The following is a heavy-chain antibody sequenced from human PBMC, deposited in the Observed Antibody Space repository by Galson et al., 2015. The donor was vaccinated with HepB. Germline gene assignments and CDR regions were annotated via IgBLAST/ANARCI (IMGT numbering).Heavy chain of an antibody. D-gene: IGHD6-13*01. J-gene: IGHJ4*02. Sequence: SLRLSCAASGLTLSSDSMNWVRQAPGKGLEWVSYISSSSSTIYYADSVKGRFTISRDNAKNSLYLQMNSLRDEDTAVYYCARDVGPLRTAAAGTAYWGQGTLVAVSS. CDR3: ARDVGPLRTAAAGTAY. CDR2: ISSSSSTI. V-gene: IGHV3-48*02. CDR1: GLTLSSDS.